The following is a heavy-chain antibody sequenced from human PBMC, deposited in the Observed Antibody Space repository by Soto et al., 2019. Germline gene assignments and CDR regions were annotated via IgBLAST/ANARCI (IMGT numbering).Heavy chain of an antibody. CDR2: IYYSGST. Sequence: SETLSFTCTVSGGSISSGGYYWSWIRQHPGKGLEWIGYIYYSGSTYYNPSLKSRVTISVDTSKNQFSLKLSSVTAADTAVYYCARGGYCSSTSCLDAFDIWGQGTMVTVSS. J-gene: IGHJ3*02. CDR3: ARGGYCSSTSCLDAFDI. D-gene: IGHD2-2*01. CDR1: GGSISSGGYY. V-gene: IGHV4-31*03.